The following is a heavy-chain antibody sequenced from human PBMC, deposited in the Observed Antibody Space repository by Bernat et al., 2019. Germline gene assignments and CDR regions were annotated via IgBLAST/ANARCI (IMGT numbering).Heavy chain of an antibody. CDR3: ARGELVVVAAMYFQH. Sequence: EVQLVESGGGLVQPGGSLRLSCAASGFTFSSYEMNWVRQAPGKGLEWVSYISSSGSTIYYADSVKGRFTISRDNAKNSLYLQMNSLRAEDTAVYYCARGELVVVAAMYFQHWGQGTLVTVSS. CDR1: GFTFSSYE. D-gene: IGHD2-15*01. CDR2: ISSSGSTI. V-gene: IGHV3-48*03. J-gene: IGHJ1*01.